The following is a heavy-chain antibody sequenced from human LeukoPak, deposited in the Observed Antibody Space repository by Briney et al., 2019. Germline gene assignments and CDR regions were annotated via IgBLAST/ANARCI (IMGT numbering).Heavy chain of an antibody. CDR1: GFTFNSYS. D-gene: IGHD1-26*01. V-gene: IGHV3-48*01. CDR3: ATAGGSYQVFDY. Sequence: GGSLRLSCAASGFTFNSYSMNWVRQAPGKGLEWISYISSSSGTIYHADSVKGRFTISRDNAKKSLYLQMNSLRAEDTAVYYCATAGGSYQVFDYWGQGTLVTVSS. CDR2: ISSSSGTI. J-gene: IGHJ4*02.